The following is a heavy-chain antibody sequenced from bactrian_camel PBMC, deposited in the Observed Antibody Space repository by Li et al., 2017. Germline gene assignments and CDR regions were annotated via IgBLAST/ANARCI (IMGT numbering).Heavy chain of an antibody. Sequence: QVQLVESGGGLVQPGGSLRLFCTAFGFSFSNYWMYWVRQAPGKGLEWVSTIYTAGGREYYADSVKGRFTISRDNIKHTVYLQMNNLKTEDTAVYYCARGRNAYTYAMGTHDNTYRGQGTQVTVS. CDR2: IYTAGGRE. D-gene: IGHD1*01. CDR1: GFSFSNYW. CDR3: ARGRNAYTYAMGTHDNTY. J-gene: IGHJ4*01. V-gene: IGHV3S1*01.